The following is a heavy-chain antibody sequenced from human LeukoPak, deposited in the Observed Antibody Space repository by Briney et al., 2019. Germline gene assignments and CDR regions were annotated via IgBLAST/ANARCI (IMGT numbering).Heavy chain of an antibody. CDR1: GGSISSSSYY. CDR3: ARLATPPFYSGSYAEDY. Sequence: SETLSLTCTVSGGSISSSSYYWGWIRQPPGKGLEWIGSIYYSGSTYYNPSLKSRVTISVDTSKNQFSLKLSSVTAADKAVYYCARLATPPFYSGSYAEDYWGQGTLVTVSS. J-gene: IGHJ4*02. V-gene: IGHV4-39*01. D-gene: IGHD1-26*01. CDR2: IYYSGST.